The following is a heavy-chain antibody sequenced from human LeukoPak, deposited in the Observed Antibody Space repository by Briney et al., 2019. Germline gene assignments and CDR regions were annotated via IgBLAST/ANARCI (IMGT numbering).Heavy chain of an antibody. D-gene: IGHD3-3*01. CDR3: ARVIFGVVYYFDY. J-gene: IGHJ4*02. CDR2: MNPNSGNT. CDR1: GYTFASYD. V-gene: IGHV1-8*01. Sequence: ASVKVSCKASGYTFASYDINWVRQATGQGLEWMGWMNPNSGNTGYAQKFQGRVTMTRNTSISTAYMELSSLRSEDTAVYYCARVIFGVVYYFDYWGQGTLVTVSS.